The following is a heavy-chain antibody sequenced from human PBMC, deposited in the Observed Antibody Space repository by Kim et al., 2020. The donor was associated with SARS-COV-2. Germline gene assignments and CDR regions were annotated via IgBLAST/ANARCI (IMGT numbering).Heavy chain of an antibody. CDR3: YIFIGYFDRRKRSRYFDY. Sequence: ASVKVSCKASGYTFTSYGISWVRQAPGQGLEWMGWISAYNGNTNYAQKLQGRVTMTTDTSTSTAYMELRSLRSDDTAVYYCYIFIGYFDRRKRSRYFDYWGQGTLVTVSS. CDR2: ISAYNGNT. CDR1: GYTFTSYG. J-gene: IGHJ4*02. V-gene: IGHV1-18*01. D-gene: IGHD3-9*01.